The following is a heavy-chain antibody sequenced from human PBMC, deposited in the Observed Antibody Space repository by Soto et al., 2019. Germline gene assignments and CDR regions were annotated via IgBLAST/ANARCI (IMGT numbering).Heavy chain of an antibody. D-gene: IGHD4-17*01. J-gene: IGHJ5*02. V-gene: IGHV4-31*03. Sequence: QVQLQESGPGLVRPSQTLSLTCTVSGGSLNSGGYFWSWIRQVPGKGLEWIGYVYSGDIAYYNPSLQSRVTISLDTSKKQFSLTLTSVTAADTAIYFCAREVMTSVTRGWFDPWDQGTLVTVSS. CDR1: GGSLNSGGYF. CDR2: VYSGDIA. CDR3: AREVMTSVTRGWFDP.